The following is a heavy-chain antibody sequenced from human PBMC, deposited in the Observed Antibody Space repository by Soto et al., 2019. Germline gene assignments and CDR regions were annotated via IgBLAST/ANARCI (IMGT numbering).Heavy chain of an antibody. D-gene: IGHD2-2*01. Sequence: GGSLRLSCAASGFTCSSYAMSWVRQAPGKGLEWVSAISGSGGSTYYADSVKGRFTISRDNSKNTLYLQMNSLRAEDTAVYYCAKVRNVVVQAAQGEDWGQGTLGTV. V-gene: IGHV3-23*01. CDR1: GFTCSSYA. CDR2: ISGSGGST. CDR3: AKVRNVVVQAAQGED. J-gene: IGHJ4*02.